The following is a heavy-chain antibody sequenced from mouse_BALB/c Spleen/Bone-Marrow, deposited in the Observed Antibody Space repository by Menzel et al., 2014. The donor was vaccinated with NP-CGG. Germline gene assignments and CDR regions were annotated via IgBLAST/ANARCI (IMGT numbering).Heavy chain of an antibody. D-gene: IGHD1-1*01. Sequence: VELVESGAAVVKPGASVKVSCKASGYTFTNYWMQWAKQRPGQGLEWIGEIEPSDSYTNYNQDFKGRATLTVDKSSSTAYMQLSSLTSEDSAVYYCARGRTTVVSDYWGQGTSLTVSS. CDR2: IEPSDSYT. CDR3: ARGRTTVVSDY. J-gene: IGHJ2*02. CDR1: GYTFTNYW. V-gene: IGHV1-69*02.